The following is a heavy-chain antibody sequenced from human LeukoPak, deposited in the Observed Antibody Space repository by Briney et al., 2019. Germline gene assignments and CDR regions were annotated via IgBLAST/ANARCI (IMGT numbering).Heavy chain of an antibody. CDR1: GYTFTSYD. D-gene: IGHD6-19*01. CDR3: ARGSIAVAGTPDDAFDI. V-gene: IGHV1-8*02. CDR2: MNPNSGNT. Sequence: ASVKVSCKASGYTFTSYDINWVRQATGQGLEWMGWMNPNSGNTGYAQKFQGRVTMTRNTSISTAYMELSSLRSEDTAVYYCARGSIAVAGTPDDAFDIWGQGTMVTVSS. J-gene: IGHJ3*02.